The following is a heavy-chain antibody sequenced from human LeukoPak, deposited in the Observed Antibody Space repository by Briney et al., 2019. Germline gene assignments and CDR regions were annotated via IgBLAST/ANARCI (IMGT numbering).Heavy chain of an antibody. J-gene: IGHJ4*02. Sequence: GGSLRLSCAASGFTFSSYAMSWVRQAPGKGLEYVSAISSNGGSTYYADSVKGRFTISRDNSKNTLYLQMSSLRAEDTAVYYCVKGAAAAPFDYWGQGTLVTVSS. V-gene: IGHV3-64D*09. CDR1: GFTFSSYA. CDR3: VKGAAAAPFDY. CDR2: ISSNGGST. D-gene: IGHD6-13*01.